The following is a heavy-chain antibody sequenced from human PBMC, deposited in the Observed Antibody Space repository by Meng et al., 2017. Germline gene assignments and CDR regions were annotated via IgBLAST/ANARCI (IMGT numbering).Heavy chain of an antibody. Sequence: QVRPVQSGAGVKRPGSSVKVACKASGGTFSSYAISWVRQAPGQGLEWMGGIIPIFGTANYAQKFQGRVTITADKSTSTAYMELSSLRSEDTAVYYCARGVGYGGNSLYFDYWGQGTLVTVSS. D-gene: IGHD4-23*01. CDR3: ARGVGYGGNSLYFDY. V-gene: IGHV1-69*06. J-gene: IGHJ4*02. CDR2: IIPIFGTA. CDR1: GGTFSSYA.